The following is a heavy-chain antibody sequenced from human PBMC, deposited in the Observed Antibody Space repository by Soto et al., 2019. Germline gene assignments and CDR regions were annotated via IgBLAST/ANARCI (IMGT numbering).Heavy chain of an antibody. J-gene: IGHJ6*03. D-gene: IGHD2-8*01. CDR3: ARVRDCTNGVCSSEYYDYYMYV. CDR2: ISSSGSTI. Sequence: QVQLVESGGGLVKPGGSLRLSCAASGFTFSDYYMSWIRQAPGKGLEWVSYISSSGSTIYYADSVKGRFTISRDNAKNSLNLQMNSLRAEDTAVYYCARVRDCTNGVCSSEYYDYYMYVWGKGTTVTVSS. V-gene: IGHV3-11*01. CDR1: GFTFSDYY.